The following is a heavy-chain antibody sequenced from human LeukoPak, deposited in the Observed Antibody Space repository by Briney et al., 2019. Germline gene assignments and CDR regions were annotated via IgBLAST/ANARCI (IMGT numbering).Heavy chain of an antibody. Sequence: GASVKVSCKASGYTFTSYDINWVRQATGQGLEWMGWMNPNSGNTGYAQKFQGRVTMTRNTSISTAYMELSSLRSEDTAVYYCARGRYKVRGVPGDYWGQGTLVTVSS. V-gene: IGHV1-8*01. CDR3: ARGRYKVRGVPGDY. D-gene: IGHD3-10*01. CDR2: MNPNSGNT. J-gene: IGHJ4*02. CDR1: GYTFTSYD.